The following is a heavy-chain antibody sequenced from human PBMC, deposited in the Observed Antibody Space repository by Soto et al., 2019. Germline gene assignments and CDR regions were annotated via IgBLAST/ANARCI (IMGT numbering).Heavy chain of an antibody. CDR1: GGSISSYY. D-gene: IGHD6-19*01. Sequence: SETLSITCTVSGGSISSYYWSWIRQHPGKGLEWIGYIYYSGSTNYNPSLKSRVTISVDTSKNQFYLKLSSVTAADTAVYYCASGPRGWIPHDYWGQGPLVTDTS. J-gene: IGHJ4*02. CDR2: IYYSGST. V-gene: IGHV4-59*01. CDR3: ASGPRGWIPHDY.